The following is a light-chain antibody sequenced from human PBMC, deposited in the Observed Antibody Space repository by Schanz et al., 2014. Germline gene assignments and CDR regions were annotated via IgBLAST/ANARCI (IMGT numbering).Light chain of an antibody. CDR3: QQFHNSPWT. V-gene: IGKV3-20*01. CDR2: GAS. Sequence: EIVLTQSPGTLSLSPGERATLSCRASQSVTSTYLAWYQQKPGQAPRLLIYGASNRATGIPDRFSGSGSGTDFTLTISRLEPEDFAVYYCQQFHNSPWTFGQGTKLEIK. J-gene: IGKJ1*01. CDR1: QSVTSTY.